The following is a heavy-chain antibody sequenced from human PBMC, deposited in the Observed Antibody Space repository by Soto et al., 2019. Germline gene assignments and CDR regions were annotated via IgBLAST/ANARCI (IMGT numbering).Heavy chain of an antibody. CDR1: GFIFSSYS. Sequence: PGGSLRLSCAASGFIFSSYSMNWVRLAPGRGLEWISYISTTGNPIYYADSVKGRFTVSRDNGKNSLYLEMNSLRADDTAIYYYVRDRIVVIPPAPSWFALGGQGTPVTVSS. V-gene: IGHV3-48*01. J-gene: IGHJ5*02. D-gene: IGHD2-2*01. CDR2: ISTTGNPI. CDR3: VRDRIVVIPPAPSWFAL.